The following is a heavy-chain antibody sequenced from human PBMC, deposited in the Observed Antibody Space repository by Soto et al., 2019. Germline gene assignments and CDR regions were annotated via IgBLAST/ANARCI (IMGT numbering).Heavy chain of an antibody. CDR2: IWYDGSNK. Sequence: QVQLVESGGGVVQPGRSLRLSCAASGFTFSSYGMHWVRQAPGKGLEWVAVIWYDGSNKYYADSVKGRFTISRDNSKNTLYLQMNSLRAEDTAVYYCARGTRGYYYYYMDVWGKGTTVTVSS. J-gene: IGHJ6*03. D-gene: IGHD3-10*01. CDR1: GFTFSSYG. V-gene: IGHV3-33*01. CDR3: ARGTRGYYYYYMDV.